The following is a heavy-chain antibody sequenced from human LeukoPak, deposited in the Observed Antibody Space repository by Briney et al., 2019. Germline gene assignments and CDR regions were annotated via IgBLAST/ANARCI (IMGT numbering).Heavy chain of an antibody. CDR2: IIPIFGTA. V-gene: IGHV1-69*05. CDR3: ARDLRTMVRGVNYYFDY. D-gene: IGHD3-10*01. CDR1: GGTFSSYA. J-gene: IGHJ4*02. Sequence: ASVKVSCKASGGTFSSYAISWVRQAPGQGLEWMGGIIPIFGTANYAQKFQGRVTMTRDTSTSTVYMELSSLRSEDTAVYYCARDLRTMVRGVNYYFDYWGQGTLVTVSS.